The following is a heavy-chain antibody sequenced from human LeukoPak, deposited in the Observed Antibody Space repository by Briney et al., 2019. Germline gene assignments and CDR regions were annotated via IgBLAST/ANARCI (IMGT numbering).Heavy chain of an antibody. J-gene: IGHJ4*02. CDR3: ARGGYGAMALYYFDY. CDR1: GGSISSYY. Sequence: KPSETLSLTCTVSGGSISSYYWSWIRQPPGKGLEWIGYIYYSGSTNYNPSLKSRVTISVDTSKNQFSLKLSSVTAADTAVYYCARGGYGAMALYYFDYWGQGTLVTVSS. CDR2: IYYSGST. V-gene: IGHV4-59*01. D-gene: IGHD5-18*01.